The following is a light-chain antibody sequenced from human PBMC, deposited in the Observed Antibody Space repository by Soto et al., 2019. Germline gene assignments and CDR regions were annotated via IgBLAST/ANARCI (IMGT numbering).Light chain of an antibody. CDR2: KAS. J-gene: IGKJ1*01. CDR3: NQYNSWT. CDR1: QSISSW. Sequence: DIPRTQSPSTLSASVGDRVTITCRASQSISSWLAWYQQKPGKAPKLLIYKASILESGVPSRFSGSGSGIEFTLTISILQLDAFANSYGNQYNSWTFGQGTKVEI. V-gene: IGKV1-5*03.